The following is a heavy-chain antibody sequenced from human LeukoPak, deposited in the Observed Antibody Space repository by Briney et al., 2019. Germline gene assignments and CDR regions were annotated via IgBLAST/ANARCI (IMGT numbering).Heavy chain of an antibody. D-gene: IGHD6-13*01. CDR2: IYYSGST. V-gene: IGHV4-59*01. CDR3: ARAPGYSSSWSPSYYYYGMDV. Sequence: PSETLSLTCTVSGGSISSYYWSWIRQPPGKGLEWIGYIYYSGSTNYNPSLKSRVTISVDTSKNQFSLKLSSATAADTAVYYCARAPGYSSSWSPSYYYYGMDVWGQGTTVTVSS. J-gene: IGHJ6*02. CDR1: GGSISSYY.